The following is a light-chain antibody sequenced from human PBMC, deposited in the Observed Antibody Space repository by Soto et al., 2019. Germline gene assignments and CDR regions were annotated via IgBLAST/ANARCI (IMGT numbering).Light chain of an antibody. CDR2: DAS. J-gene: IGKJ4*01. V-gene: IGKV3-11*01. CDR3: QQRSNWLLT. Sequence: EIVLTQSPATLSLSPGERDTLYCRASESVSSYLAWYQQKPGQAPRLLIYDASNRATGIPARFSGSGSGTDFTLTISRLEPEDCAVYYCQQRSNWLLTFGGGTKVDI. CDR1: ESVSSY.